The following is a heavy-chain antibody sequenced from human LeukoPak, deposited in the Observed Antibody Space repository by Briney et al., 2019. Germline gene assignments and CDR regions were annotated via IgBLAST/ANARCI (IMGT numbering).Heavy chain of an antibody. Sequence: GGSFRLSCAASGFTFSSYAMSWARQAPGKGLEWVAVISYDGSNKYYADSVKGRFTISRDNSKNTLYLQMNPLRAEDTAVYYCAKARPAIAARVGYYYGMDVGRKGTAVSVSS. D-gene: IGHD6-6*01. V-gene: IGHV3-30*18. CDR1: GFTFSSYA. J-gene: IGHJ6*04. CDR3: AKARPAIAARVGYYYGMDV. CDR2: ISYDGSNK.